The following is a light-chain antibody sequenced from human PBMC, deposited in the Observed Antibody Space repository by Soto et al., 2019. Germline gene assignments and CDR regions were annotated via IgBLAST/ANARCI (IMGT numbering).Light chain of an antibody. V-gene: IGLV2-8*01. J-gene: IGLJ2*01. CDR3: ASSVAPTTYI. CDR2: GVN. CDR1: TSDVGGYNY. Sequence: QSVLTQPPSASGSPGQSVTISCTGTTSDVGGYNYVSWYQQHPDKAPKLMIYGVNKRPSGVPDRFSGSKSGNTASLTVSGLQPEDEADYYFASSVAPTTYIFGGGTKLTVL.